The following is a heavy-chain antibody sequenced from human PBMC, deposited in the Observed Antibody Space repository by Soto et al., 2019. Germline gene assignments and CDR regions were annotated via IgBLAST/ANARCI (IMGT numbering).Heavy chain of an antibody. Sequence: QVQLVQSGAEVKKPGSSVKVSCKASGGTLSNYGISWVRQAPGQGLEWMGGIIPVFGTANYAQKFQGRVTITADESTTTVSMDVSSLRSDDTAVYYCARGEATKIVVTTYYGMDVWGQGPTVTVSS. V-gene: IGHV1-69*12. CDR3: ARGEATKIVVTTYYGMDV. J-gene: IGHJ6*02. D-gene: IGHD4-17*01. CDR2: IIPVFGTA. CDR1: GGTLSNYG.